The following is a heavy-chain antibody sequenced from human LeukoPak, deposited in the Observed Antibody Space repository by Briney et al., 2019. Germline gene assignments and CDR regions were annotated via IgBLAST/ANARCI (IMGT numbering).Heavy chain of an antibody. V-gene: IGHV4-61*02. J-gene: IGHJ4*02. CDR3: ARGDGYNFYPFDY. CDR2: IYTSGST. Sequence: SETLSLTCTVSGCSISSGSYYWSWIRQPAGKGLEWIGRIYTSGSTNYNPSLKSRATISVDTSNDQFSLKLSSVTAADTAVYYCARGDGYNFYPFDYWGQGTLVTVSS. D-gene: IGHD5-24*01. CDR1: GCSISSGSYY.